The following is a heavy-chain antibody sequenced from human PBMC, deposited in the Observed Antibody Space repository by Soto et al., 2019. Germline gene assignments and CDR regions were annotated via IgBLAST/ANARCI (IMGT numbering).Heavy chain of an antibody. J-gene: IGHJ5*02. D-gene: IGHD2-15*01. CDR1: GYTFTSYG. CDR2: ISAYNGNT. V-gene: IGHV1-18*01. Sequence: QVQLVQSGAEVKKPGASVKVSCKASGYTFTSYGISWVRQAPGQGLEWRGWISAYNGNTNYAQKLQGKVTMTTDTSTSTAYLELRSLGSDDTAVDYCARGHCSGGSCRRYNWFDPWGQGTLVTVSS. CDR3: ARGHCSGGSCRRYNWFDP.